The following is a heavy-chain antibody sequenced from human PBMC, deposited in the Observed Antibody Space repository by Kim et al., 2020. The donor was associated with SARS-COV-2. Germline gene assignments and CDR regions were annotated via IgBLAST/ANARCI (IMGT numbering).Heavy chain of an antibody. D-gene: IGHD1-1*01. J-gene: IGHJ6*02. CDR1: GGSFSGYY. Sequence: SETLSLTCAVYGGSFSGYYWSWIRQPPGKGLEWIGEINHSGSTNYNPSLKSRVTISVDTSKNQFSLKLSSVTAADTAVYYCARGRYRFSYYYGMDVWGQGTTVTVSS. CDR2: INHSGST. CDR3: ARGRYRFSYYYGMDV. V-gene: IGHV4-34*01.